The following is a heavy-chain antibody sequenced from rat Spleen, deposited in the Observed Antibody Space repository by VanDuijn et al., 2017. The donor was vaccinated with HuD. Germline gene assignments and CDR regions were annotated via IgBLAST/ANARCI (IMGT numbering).Heavy chain of an antibody. V-gene: IGHV2-41*01. CDR3: ARDGTTNYVMDA. D-gene: IGHD1-10*01. Sequence: QVQLKESGPGLVQPSQTLSLTCTVAGFSLTSYNVHWVRQPPGKGLEWMGVIWNAGGTRYNSALKSRLSISKYTSKSQVLLKMNSLQTEDTATYYCARDGTTNYVMDAWGQGASVTVSS. CDR2: IWNAGGT. J-gene: IGHJ4*01. CDR1: GFSLTSYN.